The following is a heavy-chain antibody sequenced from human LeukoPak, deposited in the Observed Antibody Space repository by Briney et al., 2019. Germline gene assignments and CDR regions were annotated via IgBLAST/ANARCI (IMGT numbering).Heavy chain of an antibody. CDR3: ARGSGYDFWSGSEA. Sequence: ASVKVSCKASGGTFISYAISWVRQAPGQGLEWMGGIIPIFGTANYAQKFQGRVTITADESTSTAYMELSSLRSEDTAVYYCARGSGYDFWSGSEAWGQGTLVTVSS. J-gene: IGHJ4*02. CDR1: GGTFISYA. V-gene: IGHV1-69*13. D-gene: IGHD3-3*01. CDR2: IIPIFGTA.